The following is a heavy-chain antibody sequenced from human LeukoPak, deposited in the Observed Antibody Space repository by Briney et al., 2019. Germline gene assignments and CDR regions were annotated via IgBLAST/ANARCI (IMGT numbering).Heavy chain of an antibody. D-gene: IGHD3-10*01. J-gene: IGHJ3*02. CDR3: AIYCGSGSYYYAFDI. CDR2: IDPSDSYT. V-gene: IGHV5-10-1*01. Sequence: GESLKISCKGSGYSFTSYWISWVRQMPGKGLEWMGKIDPSDSYTNYSPSFQGHVTISADKSISTAYLQWSSLKASDTAMYYCAIYCGSGSYYYAFDIWGQGTMVTVSS. CDR1: GYSFTSYW.